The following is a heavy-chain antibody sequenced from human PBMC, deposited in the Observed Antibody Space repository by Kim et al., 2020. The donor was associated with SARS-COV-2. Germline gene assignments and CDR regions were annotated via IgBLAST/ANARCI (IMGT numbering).Heavy chain of an antibody. CDR2: INTNTGNP. J-gene: IGHJ5*02. CDR1: GYTFTSYA. CDR3: ARDWVWFGELYPLDP. V-gene: IGHV7-4-1*02. Sequence: ASVKVSCKASGYTFTSYAMNWVRQAPGQGLEWMGWINTNTGNPTYAQGFTGRFVFSLDTSVSTAYLQISSLKAEDTAVYYCARDWVWFGELYPLDPWGQGTLVTVSS. D-gene: IGHD3-10*01.